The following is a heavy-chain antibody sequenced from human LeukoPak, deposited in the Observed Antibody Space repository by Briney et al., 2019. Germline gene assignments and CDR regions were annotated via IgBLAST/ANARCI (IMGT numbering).Heavy chain of an antibody. J-gene: IGHJ4*02. CDR1: GYTFTSYG. Sequence: ASVKVSCKASGYTFTSYGISWVRQTPGQGLEWMGWINPDSGGTNYAQKFQGRVTMTRDTSISTAYIELSRLRSDDTAVYYCATSSSWYLSDYWGQGTLVTVSS. CDR3: ATSSSWYLSDY. D-gene: IGHD6-13*01. CDR2: INPDSGGT. V-gene: IGHV1-2*02.